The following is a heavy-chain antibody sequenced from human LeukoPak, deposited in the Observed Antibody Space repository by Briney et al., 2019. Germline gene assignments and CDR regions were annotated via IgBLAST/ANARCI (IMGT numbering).Heavy chain of an antibody. V-gene: IGHV3-21*01. J-gene: IGHJ4*02. CDR2: ISSSSSYI. CDR1: GFTFSSYS. Sequence: PGGSLRLSCAASGFTFSSYSMNWVRQAPGKGLEWVSSISSSSSYIYYADSVKGRFTISRDNAKNSLYLQMNSLRAEDTAVYYCARDLPDETYNFDYWGQGTLVTVSS. D-gene: IGHD1-14*01. CDR3: ARDLPDETYNFDY.